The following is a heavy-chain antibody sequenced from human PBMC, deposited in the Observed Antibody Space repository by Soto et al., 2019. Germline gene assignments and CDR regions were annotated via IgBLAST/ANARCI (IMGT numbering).Heavy chain of an antibody. CDR3: ARDYSTRYWFDP. J-gene: IGHJ5*02. V-gene: IGHV1-46*01. CDR1: GYTFTSYY. Sequence: QVQLVQSGAEVKKPGASVKVSCKASGYTFTSYYMHWVRQAPGQGLEWMGIINPSGGSTSYAQKFQGRVTMTRDTSTSTVYMELSSLRSEDTVVYYCARDYSTRYWFDPWGQGTLVTVSS. CDR2: INPSGGST. D-gene: IGHD4-4*01.